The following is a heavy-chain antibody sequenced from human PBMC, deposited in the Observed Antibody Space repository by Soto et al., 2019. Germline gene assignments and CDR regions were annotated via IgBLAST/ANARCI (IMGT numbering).Heavy chain of an antibody. V-gene: IGHV1-3*01. Sequence: GASVKVSCKASGYTFTSYAMHWVLQAPGQRLEWMGGINPSYGNTNYAQKFQGRVTITADESTSTAYMELSSLRSEDTAVYYCARDQDVAVTNNYYYYGMDVWGQGTTVTVSS. CDR3: ARDQDVAVTNNYYYYGMDV. J-gene: IGHJ6*02. D-gene: IGHD4-17*01. CDR2: INPSYGNT. CDR1: GYTFTSYA.